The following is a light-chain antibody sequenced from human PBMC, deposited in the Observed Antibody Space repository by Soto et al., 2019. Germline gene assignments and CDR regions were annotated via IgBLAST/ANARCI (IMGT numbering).Light chain of an antibody. CDR2: GNT. CDR1: SSNIGAIYD. Sequence: QSVLTQPPSVSGAPGQRVTISCTGSSSNIGAIYDVHWYQHLPGTAPKLLIYGNTNRPSGVPDRFSGSKSGPSASLAITGLQAEDEADYYCQSYDSSLSAVVFGGGTKLTVL. J-gene: IGLJ2*01. CDR3: QSYDSSLSAVV. V-gene: IGLV1-40*01.